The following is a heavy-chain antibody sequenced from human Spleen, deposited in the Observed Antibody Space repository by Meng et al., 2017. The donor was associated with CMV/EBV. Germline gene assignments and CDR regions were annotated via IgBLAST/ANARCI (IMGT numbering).Heavy chain of an antibody. CDR3: ARDPFGINTG. V-gene: IGHV3-74*01. J-gene: IGHJ4*02. CDR1: GFSFSTHA. Sequence: LSCAASGFSFSTHAMHWVRQTAGRGLEWVSRINSDGSSTSYADSVKGRFTISRDNAKNTLYLQMNSLRAEDTAVYYCARDPFGINTGWGQGTLVTVSS. D-gene: IGHD2-8*02. CDR2: INSDGSST.